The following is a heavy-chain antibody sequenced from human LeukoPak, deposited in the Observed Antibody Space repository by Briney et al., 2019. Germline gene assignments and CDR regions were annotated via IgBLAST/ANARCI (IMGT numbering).Heavy chain of an antibody. D-gene: IGHD5-12*01. CDR3: AEGGSFSFDI. J-gene: IGHJ3*02. V-gene: IGHV3-23*01. Sequence: PGGSLRLSCAASGFTFSTYDMSWVRQTPGKGLEWVSGISGSSGTTYYADSVKGRFTISRDNSKNTLDLQMHSLRAEDTAIYFCAEGGSFSFDIWGQGTKVTVSS. CDR2: ISGSSGTT. CDR1: GFTFSTYD.